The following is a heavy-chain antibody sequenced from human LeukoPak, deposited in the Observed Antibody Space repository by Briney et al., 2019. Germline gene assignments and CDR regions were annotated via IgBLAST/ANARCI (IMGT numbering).Heavy chain of an antibody. CDR1: GYTFTSYG. D-gene: IGHD6-6*01. CDR2: ISAYNGNT. V-gene: IGHV1-18*01. J-gene: IGHJ5*02. Sequence: ASVKVSCKASGYTFTSYGISWVRQAPGQGLEWMGWISAYNGNTNYAQKLQGRVTMTTDTSTSTAYMELRSLRSDDTAVYYCARGRFVAARQRGNWFDPWGQGTLVTVSS. CDR3: ARGRFVAARQRGNWFDP.